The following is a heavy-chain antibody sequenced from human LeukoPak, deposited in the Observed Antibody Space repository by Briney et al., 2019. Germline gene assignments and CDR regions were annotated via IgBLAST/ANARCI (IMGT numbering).Heavy chain of an antibody. CDR2: IYYSGST. D-gene: IGHD3-3*01. Sequence: SETLSLTCTVSGGSISSYYWSWIRQPPGKRLEWIGYIYYSGSTNYNPSLKSRVTISVDRSKNQFSLKLSSVTAADTAVHYCARDRNGYYYWGQGTLVTVSS. V-gene: IGHV4-59*01. CDR1: GGSISSYY. J-gene: IGHJ4*02. CDR3: ARDRNGYYY.